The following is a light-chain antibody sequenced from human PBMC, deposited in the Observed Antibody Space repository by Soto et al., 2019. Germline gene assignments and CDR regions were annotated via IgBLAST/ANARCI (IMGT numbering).Light chain of an antibody. CDR3: QSYDSSLSAWV. CDR2: GNS. CDR1: SSNIGAGYD. J-gene: IGLJ3*02. V-gene: IGLV1-40*01. Sequence: QLVLTQPPSVSGAPGQRVTISCTGSSSNIGAGYDVHWYQQLPGTAPKLPIYGNSNRPSGVPDRFSGSKSGTSASLAITGLQAEDEADYYCQSYDSSLSAWVFGGGTKLTVL.